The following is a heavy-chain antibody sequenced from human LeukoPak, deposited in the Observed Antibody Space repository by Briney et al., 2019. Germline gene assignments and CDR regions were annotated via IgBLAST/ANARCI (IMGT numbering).Heavy chain of an antibody. CDR3: ARLDGVWSGPYYKGYFEY. J-gene: IGHJ4*02. Sequence: GGSLRLSCASSAFILSDNYMRWVRQAPGKGLEWVSVIYSGGTTYYSDSVRGRFTISRDNSKNTLYLLLNSLRGEDTAVYYCARLDGVWSGPYYKGYFEYWGQGTLVTVSS. CDR2: IYSGGTT. CDR1: AFILSDNY. V-gene: IGHV3-66*02. D-gene: IGHD3-3*01.